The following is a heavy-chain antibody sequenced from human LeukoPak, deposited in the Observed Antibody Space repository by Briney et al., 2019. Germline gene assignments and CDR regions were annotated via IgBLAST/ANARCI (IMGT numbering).Heavy chain of an antibody. Sequence: ASVKVSCKASGYTFTSYYMHWVRQAPGQGLEWMGIINPSGGSTSYAQKFQGRVTMTRDTSISTAYMELSRLRSDDTAVYYCARDDLSYSSSWPWGQGTLVTVSS. J-gene: IGHJ5*02. D-gene: IGHD6-13*01. CDR3: ARDDLSYSSSWP. CDR2: INPSGGST. V-gene: IGHV1-46*01. CDR1: GYTFTSYY.